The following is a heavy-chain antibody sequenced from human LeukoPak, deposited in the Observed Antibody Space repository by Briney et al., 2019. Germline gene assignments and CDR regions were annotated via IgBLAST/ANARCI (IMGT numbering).Heavy chain of an antibody. CDR2: IYYSGST. D-gene: IGHD6-6*01. CDR3: ARVGIDSSSSWGDYYYYYMDV. J-gene: IGHJ6*03. CDR1: GGSISSYY. V-gene: IGHV4-59*01. Sequence: SETLSLTCTVSGGSISSYYWSWIRQPPGKGLEWIGYIYYSGSTNYNPSLKSRVTISVDTSKNQFSLKLSSVTAADTAVYYYARVGIDSSSSWGDYYYYYMDVWGKGTTVTVSS.